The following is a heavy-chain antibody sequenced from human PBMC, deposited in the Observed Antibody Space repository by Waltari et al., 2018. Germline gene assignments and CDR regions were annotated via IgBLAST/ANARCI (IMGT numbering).Heavy chain of an antibody. CDR3: VSGGWGFYFDY. Sequence: EVQLVESGGGLVKPGGSLSLSGGASGFSSSSYRMNWVRQAPGKGLEWVSSISSSTTYIHYADSVKGRFTISRDNAKNSLYLQMNSLRVEDTAVYYCVSGGWGFYFDYWGQGTVVTVSS. CDR1: GFSSSSYR. CDR2: ISSSTTYI. D-gene: IGHD7-27*01. J-gene: IGHJ4*02. V-gene: IGHV3-21*01.